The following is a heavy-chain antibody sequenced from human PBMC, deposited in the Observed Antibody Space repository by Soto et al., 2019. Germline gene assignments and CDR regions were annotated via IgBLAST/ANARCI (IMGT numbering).Heavy chain of an antibody. J-gene: IGHJ4*02. CDR2: ISGSGGST. V-gene: IGHV3-23*01. CDR1: GFTFSSYA. CDR3: AKDRRYAYYFDY. D-gene: IGHD5-12*01. Sequence: GSLRLSCAASGFTFSSYAMSWVRQAPGKGLEWVSAISGSGGSTYYADSVKGRFTISRDNSKNTLYLQMNSLRAEDTAVYYCAKDRRYAYYFDYWGQGTLVTVSS.